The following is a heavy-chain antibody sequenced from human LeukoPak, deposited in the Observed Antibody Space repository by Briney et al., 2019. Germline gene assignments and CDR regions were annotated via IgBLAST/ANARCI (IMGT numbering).Heavy chain of an antibody. V-gene: IGHV3-11*01. D-gene: IGHD3-22*01. J-gene: IGHJ4*02. Sequence: GGSLRLSCAAAGCTFSDYYMSWIRQAPGKGLEWVSYISSSGTTIYYADSVKGRFNISRDNAKNSLYLKMNSLRAEDTAVYYCARAPYYDSSGYDYWGQGTLVTVSS. CDR1: GCTFSDYY. CDR2: ISSSGTTI. CDR3: ARAPYYDSSGYDY.